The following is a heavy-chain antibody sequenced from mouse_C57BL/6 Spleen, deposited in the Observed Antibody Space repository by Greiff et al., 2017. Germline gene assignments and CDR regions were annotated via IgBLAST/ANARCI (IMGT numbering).Heavy chain of an antibody. CDR2: IHPNSGST. CDR1: GYTFTSYW. D-gene: IGHD1-1*01. Sequence: QVQLQQPGAELVKPGASVKLSCKASGYTFTSYWMHWVKQRPGQGLEWIGMIHPNSGSTNYNEKFKSKATLTVDKSSSTAYMQLSSLTSEDSAVYYCARYRTTVVAKKYFDVWGTGTTVTVSS. V-gene: IGHV1-64*01. CDR3: ARYRTTVVAKKYFDV. J-gene: IGHJ1*03.